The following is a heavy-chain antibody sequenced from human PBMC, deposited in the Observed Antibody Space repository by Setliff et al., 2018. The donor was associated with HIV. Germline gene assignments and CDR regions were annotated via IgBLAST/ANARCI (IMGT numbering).Heavy chain of an antibody. V-gene: IGHV1-2*02. Sequence: ASVKVSCKASGYTFTGYYMHWVRQAPGQGLEWMGWINPKSDGTNYAQKFQGRVTMTRDTSISTAYMELSSLRSEDTAVYYCARNPRIAVAGTDYYYYMDVWGKGTTVTVS. CDR1: GYTFTGYY. J-gene: IGHJ6*03. CDR2: INPKSDGT. CDR3: ARNPRIAVAGTDYYYYMDV. D-gene: IGHD6-19*01.